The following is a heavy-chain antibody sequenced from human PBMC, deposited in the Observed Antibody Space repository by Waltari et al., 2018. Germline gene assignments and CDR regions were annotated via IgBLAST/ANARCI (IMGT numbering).Heavy chain of an antibody. CDR2: INHSGST. D-gene: IGHD6-13*01. V-gene: IGHV4-34*01. Sequence: QVQLQQWGAGLLKPSETLSLTCAVYGGSFSGYYWSWIRQPPGKGLEWIGEINHSGSTNYNPSLKRRVTISVDTSKNQYSLKLSAVTAADTAVYYCARVGSSSWYDDYFDYWGQGTLVTVSS. CDR1: GGSFSGYY. J-gene: IGHJ4*02. CDR3: ARVGSSSWYDDYFDY.